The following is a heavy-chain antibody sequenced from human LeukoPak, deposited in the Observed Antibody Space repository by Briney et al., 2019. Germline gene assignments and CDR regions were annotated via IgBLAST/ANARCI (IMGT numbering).Heavy chain of an antibody. J-gene: IGHJ5*02. CDR1: GGSISSYY. V-gene: IGHV4-4*07. Sequence: SSETLSLTCTVSGGSISSYYWSWIRQPAGKGLEWIRRIYTSGSTNYNPSLKSRVTMSVDTSKNQFSLKLSSVTAADTAVYYCARVFSPGSTARPNWFDPWGQGTLVTVSS. CDR2: IYTSGST. D-gene: IGHD6-6*01. CDR3: ARVFSPGSTARPNWFDP.